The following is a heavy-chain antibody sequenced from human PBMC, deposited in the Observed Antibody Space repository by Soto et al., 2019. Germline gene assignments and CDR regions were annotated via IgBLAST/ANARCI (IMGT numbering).Heavy chain of an antibody. CDR2: IYYSGST. D-gene: IGHD2-21*01. V-gene: IGHV4-59*01. Sequence: SETLSLTCTVSGGSIISYYWSWIRQPPWKGLEWIGYIYYSGSTNYNPSLKSRVTISVDTSKNQFSLKVNSVTAADTAVYYCARRAVVAVTGSLDNWLDPWGQGILVTVSS. CDR1: GGSIISYY. J-gene: IGHJ5*02. CDR3: ARRAVVAVTGSLDNWLDP.